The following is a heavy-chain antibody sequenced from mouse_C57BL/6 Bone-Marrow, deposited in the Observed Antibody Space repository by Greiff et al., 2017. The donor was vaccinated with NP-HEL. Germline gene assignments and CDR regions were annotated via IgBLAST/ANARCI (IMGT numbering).Heavy chain of an antibody. CDR2: IWSGGST. CDR1: GFSLTSYG. J-gene: IGHJ1*03. CDR3: ARGGDVYWYFDV. Sequence: VQLKESGPGLVQPSQSLSITCTVSGFSLTSYGVHWVRQSPGKGLEWLGVIWSGGSTDYNAAFISRLSISKDNSKSQVFFKMNSLQADDTAIYYCARGGDVYWYFDVWGTGTTVTVSS. V-gene: IGHV2-2*01.